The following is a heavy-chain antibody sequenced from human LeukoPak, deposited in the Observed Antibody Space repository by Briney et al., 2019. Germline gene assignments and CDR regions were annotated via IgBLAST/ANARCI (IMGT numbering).Heavy chain of an antibody. CDR1: GYTFSSFG. J-gene: IGHJ4*02. V-gene: IGHV1-18*01. CDR3: ARGRGRGTTYYSFAY. D-gene: IGHD2/OR15-2a*01. CDR2: INSYNGHA. Sequence: GASVKVSCKGSGYTFSSFGLSWVRRAPGQGLEWMGWINSYNGHANYAQKFQGRVTMTTDASTSTAYMELRSLTSDDTAVYYCARGRGRGTTYYSFAYWGQGTLVTVSS.